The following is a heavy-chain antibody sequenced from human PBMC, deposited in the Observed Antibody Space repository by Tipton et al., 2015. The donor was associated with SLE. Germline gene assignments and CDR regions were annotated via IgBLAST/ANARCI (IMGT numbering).Heavy chain of an antibody. V-gene: IGHV3-7*01. CDR2: IKEDGSDK. Sequence: SLRLSCVASGFTFSSNWMSWVRQTPGKGLEWVANIKEDGSDKYYVDSVKGRFTISRDNAKNSLYLQMNSLRAEDTAVYYCARDGGSLEDYMDVWGEGTTVTVSS. J-gene: IGHJ6*03. CDR1: GFTFSSNW. CDR3: ARDGGSLEDYMDV. D-gene: IGHD1-26*01.